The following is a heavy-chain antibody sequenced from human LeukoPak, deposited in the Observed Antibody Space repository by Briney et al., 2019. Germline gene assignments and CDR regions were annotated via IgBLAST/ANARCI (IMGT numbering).Heavy chain of an antibody. D-gene: IGHD1-26*01. V-gene: IGHV3-23*01. J-gene: IGHJ4*02. Sequence: PGGSLRLSCAASGFTFDNYAMAWVRQAPRKGLEWVSTICGSCANTHYADSVKGRFTISRDNSKNTLYLQMSSLRAEDTAVYYCAKDVGEVMFDYWGQGALVTVSS. CDR1: GFTFDNYA. CDR3: AKDVGEVMFDY. CDR2: ICGSCANT.